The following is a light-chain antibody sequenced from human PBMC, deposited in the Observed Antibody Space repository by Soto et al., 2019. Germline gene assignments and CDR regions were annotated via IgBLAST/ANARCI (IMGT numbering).Light chain of an antibody. Sequence: ETVMTQSPATLYVSPGETATLSCRASQNVYTNLAWYQQKPGQAPRLVLYGASTRATGVPARFRGSGSGTEFTLTISSLQSEDFAVYYCQQYNSWPPYTFGQGTKVEIK. CDR2: GAS. CDR1: QNVYTN. CDR3: QQYNSWPPYT. V-gene: IGKV3-15*01. J-gene: IGKJ2*01.